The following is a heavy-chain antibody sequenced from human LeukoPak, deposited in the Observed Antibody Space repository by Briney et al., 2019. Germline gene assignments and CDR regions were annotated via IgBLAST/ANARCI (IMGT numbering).Heavy chain of an antibody. CDR2: ISYDGSNK. J-gene: IGHJ4*02. D-gene: IGHD6-19*01. Sequence: QPGGSLRLSCAASGFTFSSYGMHWVRQAPGKGLEWVAVISYDGSNKYYVDSVKGRFTISRDNSKNTVSLQMNSLRAEDTAVYYCAGDKTTGGWYEFDYWGQGTLVTVSS. CDR1: GFTFSSYG. CDR3: AGDKTTGGWYEFDY. V-gene: IGHV3-30*03.